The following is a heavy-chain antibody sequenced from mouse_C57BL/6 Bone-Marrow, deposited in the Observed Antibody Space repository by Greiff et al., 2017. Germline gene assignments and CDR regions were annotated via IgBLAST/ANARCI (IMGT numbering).Heavy chain of an antibody. Sequence: EVQLVESGGDLVKPGGSLKLSCAASGFTFSSYGMSWVRQTPDKRLEWVATISSGGSYTYYPDSVKGRYTISRDNATNTPYLQISSLKSEDTAMYYCARRVHLSRYFDVWGRGTAVTVTS. CDR1: GFTFSSYG. D-gene: IGHD1-1*01. CDR2: ISSGGSYT. J-gene: IGHJ1*03. CDR3: ARRVHLSRYFDV. V-gene: IGHV5-6*01.